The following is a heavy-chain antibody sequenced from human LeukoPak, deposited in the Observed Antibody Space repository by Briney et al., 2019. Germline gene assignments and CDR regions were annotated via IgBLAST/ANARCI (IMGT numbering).Heavy chain of an antibody. CDR1: GGSFSGYY. D-gene: IGHD1-26*01. Sequence: PSETLSLTCAVYGGSFSGYYWSWIRQPPGKGLEWIGEINHSGSTNYNPSHKSRVTISVDTSKNQFSLKLSSVTAADTAVYYCARGLIVGATPFDYWGQGTLVTVSS. CDR3: ARGLIVGATPFDY. V-gene: IGHV4-34*01. J-gene: IGHJ4*02. CDR2: INHSGST.